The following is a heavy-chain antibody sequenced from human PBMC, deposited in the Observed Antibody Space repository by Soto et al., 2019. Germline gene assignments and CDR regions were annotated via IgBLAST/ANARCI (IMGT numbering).Heavy chain of an antibody. Sequence: QVQLVQSGAEVKKPGSSVKVSCKASGGTFSSYAISWVRQAPGQGLEWMGGIIPIFGTANYAQKFQGRVTITADETTSTAYMELSSLRSEDTAVYYCARAYHSGYDYASGWFDPWGQGTLVTVSS. V-gene: IGHV1-69*01. CDR1: GGTFSSYA. J-gene: IGHJ5*02. CDR3: ARAYHSGYDYASGWFDP. D-gene: IGHD5-12*01. CDR2: IIPIFGTA.